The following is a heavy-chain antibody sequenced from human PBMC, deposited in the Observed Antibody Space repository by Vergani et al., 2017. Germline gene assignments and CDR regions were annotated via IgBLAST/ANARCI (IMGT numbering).Heavy chain of an antibody. V-gene: IGHV4-34*10. CDR2: IYPGDSEV. CDR3: ASWGHGSENGGALQL. CDR1: GVSVTDYN. Sequence: QAQLQESGPGLVKPSETLSLTCHVFGVSVTDYNCNWIRQAPGKGLEWLGIIYPGDSEVKSNPTYRGQVIFSVDTSVNTSYLHWRSLQASDTATYFCASWGHGSENGGALQLWGQGTNITVSS. J-gene: IGHJ3*01. D-gene: IGHD3-10*01.